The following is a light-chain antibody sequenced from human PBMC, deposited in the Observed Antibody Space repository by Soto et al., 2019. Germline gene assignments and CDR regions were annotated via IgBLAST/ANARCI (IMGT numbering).Light chain of an antibody. Sequence: EIVLTQSPATLSLSPGERATVSCRASQRISSYLAWYQQKPGQAPRLLIFDVSIRATGIPSRFSGSGSGTDFTLPISSLEPEDFAVYYCQERTNWPLFTFGPGTKVDI. CDR3: QERTNWPLFT. CDR2: DVS. V-gene: IGKV3-11*01. CDR1: QRISSY. J-gene: IGKJ3*01.